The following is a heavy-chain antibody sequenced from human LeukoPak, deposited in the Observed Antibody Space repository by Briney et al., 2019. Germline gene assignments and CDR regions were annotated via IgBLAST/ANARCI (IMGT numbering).Heavy chain of an antibody. Sequence: SVKVSCKASGGTFSSYTISWVRQAPGQGLAWMGRIIPILGIANYAQKFQGRVTITADKSTSTAYMELSSLRSEDTAVYYCARVGDYYDRSGYYSDYWGQGTLVTVSS. CDR3: ARVGDYYDRSGYYSDY. D-gene: IGHD3-22*01. J-gene: IGHJ4*02. CDR1: GGTFSSYT. V-gene: IGHV1-69*02. CDR2: IIPILGIA.